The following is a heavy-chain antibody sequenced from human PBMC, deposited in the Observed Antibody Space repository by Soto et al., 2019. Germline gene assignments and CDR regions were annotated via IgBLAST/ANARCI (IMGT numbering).Heavy chain of an antibody. CDR1: GFTFSRYA. V-gene: IGHV3-23*01. CDR2: LSGSGYTT. J-gene: IGHJ4*02. D-gene: IGHD5-18*01. Sequence: PGGSLRLSCAASGFTFSRYAMSWVRQAPGKGLEWVSALSGSGYTTYYADSVKGRFTISRDNSNNTLYLQMNSLRVEDTAVYFCARWDSFGYYFDSWGKGTPVTV. CDR3: ARWDSFGYYFDS.